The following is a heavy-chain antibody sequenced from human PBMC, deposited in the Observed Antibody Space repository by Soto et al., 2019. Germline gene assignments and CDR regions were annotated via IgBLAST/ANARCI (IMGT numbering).Heavy chain of an antibody. J-gene: IGHJ6*02. CDR3: AKDGGAMDV. CDR1: GFTFSSYG. D-gene: IGHD3-16*01. Sequence: QVQLVESGGGVVQPGRSLRLSCAASGFTFSSYGMHWVRQAPGKGLEWVAVISYDGSNKYYADSVKGRFTISRDNSKNRLYLQMNSLRAEDTAVYYCAKDGGAMDVWGQGTTVTVSS. V-gene: IGHV3-30*18. CDR2: ISYDGSNK.